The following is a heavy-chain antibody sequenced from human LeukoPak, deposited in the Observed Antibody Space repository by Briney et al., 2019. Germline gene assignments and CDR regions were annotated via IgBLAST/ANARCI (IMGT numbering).Heavy chain of an antibody. V-gene: IGHV4-59*12. J-gene: IGHJ3*02. CDR1: GGSISSYY. CDR2: IYYSGTT. D-gene: IGHD5-24*01. Sequence: SETLSLTCTVSGGSISSYYWSWIRQPPGKGLEWIGYIYYSGTTNYNPSPKSRVTISVDTSKNQFSLKLSSVTAADTAVYYCARVERRKDAFDIWGQGTMVTVSS. CDR3: ARVERRKDAFDI.